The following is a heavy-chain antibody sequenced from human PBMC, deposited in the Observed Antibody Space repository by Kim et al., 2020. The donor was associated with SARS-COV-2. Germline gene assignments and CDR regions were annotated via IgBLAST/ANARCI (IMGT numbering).Heavy chain of an antibody. CDR2: ISYDGSNK. J-gene: IGHJ6*02. V-gene: IGHV3-30-3*01. CDR1: GFTFSSYA. CDR3: ARVLESSSWYLLDYYYYYGMDV. Sequence: GGSLRLSCAASGFTFSSYAMHWVRQAPGKGLEWVAVISYDGSNKYYADSVKGRFTISRDNSKNTLYLQMNSLRAEDTAVYYCARVLESSSWYLLDYYYYYGMDVWGQGTTVTVSS. D-gene: IGHD6-13*01.